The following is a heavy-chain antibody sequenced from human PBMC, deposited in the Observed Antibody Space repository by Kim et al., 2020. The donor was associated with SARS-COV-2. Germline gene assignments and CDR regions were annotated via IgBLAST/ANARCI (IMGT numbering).Heavy chain of an antibody. Sequence: SETLSLTCAVSGGSITNHDWWSWARQAPGKGLVWIGEIHHSGATNYNPSLKSRVTISVDNSKSQFSLEVTSVTAADTAVYYCTRNGYHTLDFWGQGTLVTVSS. D-gene: IGHD2-2*01. CDR2: IHHSGAT. CDR1: GGSITNHDW. J-gene: IGHJ4*02. CDR3: TRNGYHTLDF. V-gene: IGHV4-4*02.